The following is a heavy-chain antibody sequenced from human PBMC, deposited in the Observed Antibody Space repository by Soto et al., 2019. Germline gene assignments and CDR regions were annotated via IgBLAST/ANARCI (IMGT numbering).Heavy chain of an antibody. CDR3: ARMGDVPYYYYGMDV. CDR1: GYTFTTYG. D-gene: IGHD3-16*01. V-gene: IGHV1-18*01. Sequence: QVQRVQSGAEVKKPGASVTVSCKASGYTFTTYGVSWVRQAPGQGLEWLGWINGYNGNAKYAENLQGRVTMTTDTSTSTAYMELRSLRSDDTAVYYCARMGDVPYYYYGMDVW. CDR2: INGYNGNA. J-gene: IGHJ6*01.